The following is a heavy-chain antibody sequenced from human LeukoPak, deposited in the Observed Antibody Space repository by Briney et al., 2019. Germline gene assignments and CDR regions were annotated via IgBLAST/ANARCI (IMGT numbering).Heavy chain of an antibody. V-gene: IGHV3-74*01. CDR2: INSDGSST. Sequence: GGSLRLSCAASGFTFSSYRMHWVRQAPGKGLVWVSRINSDGSSTSYADSVKGRSTISRDNAKNTLYLQMNSLRAEDTAVYYCARNSGGYCSGGSCAYYYYYIDVWGKGTTVTVSS. CDR3: ARNSGGYCSGGSCAYYYYYIDV. D-gene: IGHD2-15*01. CDR1: GFTFSSYR. J-gene: IGHJ6*03.